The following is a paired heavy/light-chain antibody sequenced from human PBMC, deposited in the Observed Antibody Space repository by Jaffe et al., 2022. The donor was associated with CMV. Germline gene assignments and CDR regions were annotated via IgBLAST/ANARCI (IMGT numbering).Heavy chain of an antibody. CDR3: ARASYYSESSGYFDAFDI. Sequence: QVQLQESGPGLVKPSETLSLTCTVSGGSMNTYYWSWIRQPAGKGLQWIGRIYTSGSTNYNPSLRSRVTMSVDTSKNQFSLKLNSVTAADTAVYFCARASYYSESSGYFDAFDIWGQGTMVTVSS. CDR2: IYTSGST. D-gene: IGHD3-22*01. V-gene: IGHV4-4*07. J-gene: IGHJ3*02. CDR1: GGSMNTYY.
Light chain of an antibody. CDR2: EDN. CDR1: SSNIGNNY. J-gene: IGLJ1*01. V-gene: IGLV1-51*02. CDR3: ETWDSLSTGV. Sequence: QSVLTQPPSVSAAPGQKVAISCSGSSSNIGNNYVSWYQQLPGTAPKLLIYEDNKRPSGIPDRFSASKSGTSATLVITGLQTGDEADYYCETWDSLSTGVFGPGTKVIVL.